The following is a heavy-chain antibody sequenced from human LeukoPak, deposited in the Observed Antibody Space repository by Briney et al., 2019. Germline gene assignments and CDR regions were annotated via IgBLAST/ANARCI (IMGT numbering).Heavy chain of an antibody. D-gene: IGHD3-22*01. CDR1: GYTFTSYD. V-gene: IGHV1-8*01. J-gene: IGHJ3*02. CDR3: AREYDSSGYYAFDI. Sequence: WASVKVSFKASGYTFTSYDINWVRQATGQGLEWMGWMNPNSGNTGYAQKFQGRVTMTRNTSISTAYMELSSLRSEDTAVYYCAREYDSSGYYAFDIWGQGTMVTVSS. CDR2: MNPNSGNT.